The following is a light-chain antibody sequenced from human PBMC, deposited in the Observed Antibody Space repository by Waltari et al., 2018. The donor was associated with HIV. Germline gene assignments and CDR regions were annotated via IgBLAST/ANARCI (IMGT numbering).Light chain of an antibody. CDR3: QQRKNWPLT. V-gene: IGKV3-11*01. Sequence: EIVLTQSPATLSLSPGERATLSCRASQTISGFLVWYQQKPGQAPRLVMYDTSTRGTDIPARFSGSGSGTDFTLTISSLEPEDFAVYYCQQRKNWPLTFGGGTKLEIK. CDR1: QTISGF. J-gene: IGKJ4*01. CDR2: DTS.